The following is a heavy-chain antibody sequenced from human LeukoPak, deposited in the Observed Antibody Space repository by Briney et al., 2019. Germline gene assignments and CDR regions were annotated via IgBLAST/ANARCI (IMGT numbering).Heavy chain of an antibody. CDR2: IYPGDSDT. CDR3: AYSSGYYVGMFDF. D-gene: IGHD6-19*01. Sequence: GESLKISCKSSGYSFPSYWIGWVRQMPGKGLEWMGIIYPGDSDTRYSPSFQGRVTISVDKSISTAYLQWSSLKASDTAMYYCAYSSGYYVGMFDFWGRGTLVSVSS. CDR1: GYSFPSYW. V-gene: IGHV5-51*01. J-gene: IGHJ4*02.